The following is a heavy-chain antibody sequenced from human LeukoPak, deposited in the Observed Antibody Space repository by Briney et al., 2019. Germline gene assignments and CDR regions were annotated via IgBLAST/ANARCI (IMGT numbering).Heavy chain of an antibody. D-gene: IGHD6-19*01. J-gene: IGHJ4*02. V-gene: IGHV3-11*01. CDR3: SGGRAAAVAGPGGYFDY. Sequence: GGSLRLSCAASGFIFSDYHMSWIRQAPGKGLECVSYISPGGDAIYFADSVKGRFTISRDNAKNSLFLQMSSLTAEDTAVYYCSGGRAAAVAGPGGYFDYWGQGSLVTVSS. CDR2: ISPGGDAI. CDR1: GFIFSDYH.